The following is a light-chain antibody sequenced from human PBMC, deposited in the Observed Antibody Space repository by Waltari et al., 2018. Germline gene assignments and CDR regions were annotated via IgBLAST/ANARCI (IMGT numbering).Light chain of an antibody. J-gene: IGKJ5*01. CDR1: QSSSDY. CDR3: QQSYS. V-gene: IGKV1-39*01. Sequence: DIQMTQSPSSLSASVGDRVTITCRASQSSSDYLNWYQQKPGKAPKLLIYAASTLQSGVPSRVSGSGSGTDFALTISSLQPEDCATYYCQQSYSFGQGTRLEIK. CDR2: AAS.